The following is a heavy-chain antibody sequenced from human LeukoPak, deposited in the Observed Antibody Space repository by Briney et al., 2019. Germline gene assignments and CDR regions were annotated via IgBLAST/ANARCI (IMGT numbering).Heavy chain of an antibody. Sequence: GGSLRLSCGASGFTFTTHWIHWVRQAPGKGLGWVARIKPDGSDTNYADSVKGRFTISRDNAKNTVYLQMNSLRAEDTAVYYCARGKYGGYFIDYWGQGTLVTVSS. D-gene: IGHD5-12*01. V-gene: IGHV3-74*01. CDR3: ARGKYGGYFIDY. J-gene: IGHJ4*02. CDR2: IKPDGSDT. CDR1: GFTFTTHW.